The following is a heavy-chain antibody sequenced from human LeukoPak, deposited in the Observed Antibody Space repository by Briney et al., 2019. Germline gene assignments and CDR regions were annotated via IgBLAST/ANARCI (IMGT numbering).Heavy chain of an antibody. CDR2: ISGSGGST. Sequence: PGGTLRLSCAASGFTFSSHGMSWVRQAPGKGLEWVSAISGSGGSTYYADSVKGRFTISRDNSKNTLYLQMNSLRAEDTAVYYCAKDERWELLLGTVDYWGQGTLVTVSS. CDR3: AKDERWELLLGTVDY. CDR1: GFTFSSHG. V-gene: IGHV3-23*01. J-gene: IGHJ4*02. D-gene: IGHD1-26*01.